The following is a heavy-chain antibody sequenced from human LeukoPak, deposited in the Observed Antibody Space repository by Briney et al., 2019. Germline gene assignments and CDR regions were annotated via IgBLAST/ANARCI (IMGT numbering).Heavy chain of an antibody. Sequence: SETLSLTCTVSGGSISSSSYYWGWIRQPPGTGLEWIGSIYYSGSTYYNPSLKSRVTISVDTSKNQFSLKLSSVTAADTAVYYCARGGRGVPFDYWGQGTLVTVSS. CDR1: GGSISSSSYY. CDR2: IYYSGST. V-gene: IGHV4-39*01. CDR3: ARGGRGVPFDY. J-gene: IGHJ4*02. D-gene: IGHD3-10*01.